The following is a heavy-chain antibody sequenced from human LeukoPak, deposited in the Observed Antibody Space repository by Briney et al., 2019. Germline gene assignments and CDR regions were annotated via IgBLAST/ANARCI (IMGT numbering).Heavy chain of an antibody. D-gene: IGHD5-12*01. V-gene: IGHV4-61*02. CDR1: GGSISSGSYY. CDR2: IYTSGST. Sequence: ASETLSLTCTVSGGSISSGSYYWSWIRQPAGKGLEWIGRIYTSGSTNYNPSLKSRVTISVDTSKNQFSLKLSSVTAADTAVYYCARGPGGYSGYAYFDYWGQGTLVTVSS. CDR3: ARGPGGYSGYAYFDY. J-gene: IGHJ4*02.